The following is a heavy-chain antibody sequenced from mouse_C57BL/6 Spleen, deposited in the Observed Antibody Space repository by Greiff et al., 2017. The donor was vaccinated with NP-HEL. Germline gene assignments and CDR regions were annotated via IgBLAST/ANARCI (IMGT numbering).Heavy chain of an antibody. CDR2: IDPSDSET. CDR1: GYTFTSYW. CDR3: AKGGGYYSNLWYFDV. D-gene: IGHD2-5*01. Sequence: QVQLQQSGAELVRPGSSVKLSCKASGYTFTSYWMHWVKQRPIQGLEWIGNIDPSDSETHYNQKFKDKATLTVDTSSSTAYMQLSSLTSEDSAVYYGAKGGGYYSNLWYFDVWGTGTTVTVSS. J-gene: IGHJ1*03. V-gene: IGHV1-52*01.